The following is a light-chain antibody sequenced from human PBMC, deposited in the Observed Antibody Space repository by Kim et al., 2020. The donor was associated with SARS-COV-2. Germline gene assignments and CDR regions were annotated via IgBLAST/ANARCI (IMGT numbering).Light chain of an antibody. J-gene: IGLJ2*01. V-gene: IGLV3-9*01. CDR3: QVWDSSTDVV. Sequence: VALGQSARITCGGNNIGRENVHWYKQKPGQAPVLVIYRSTNRPSGIPERISGSNSENTATLAISRAQAGDEATYYCQVWDSSTDVVFGGGTQLTVL. CDR1: NIGREN. CDR2: RST.